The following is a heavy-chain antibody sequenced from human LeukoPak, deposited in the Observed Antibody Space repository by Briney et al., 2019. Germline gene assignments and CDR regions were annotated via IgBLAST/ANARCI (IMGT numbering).Heavy chain of an antibody. J-gene: IGHJ5*02. V-gene: IGHV1-18*01. CDR1: GYTFTSYG. Sequence: GASVKVSCKASGYTFTSYGISWVRQAPGQGLEWMGWISGYNGNTNYAQDVQGRVTMTTDTSTRTAYMELRSLRSDDTAVYYCARVSCGGDCYSNWFDPWGQGTLVTVSS. CDR3: ARVSCGGDCYSNWFDP. D-gene: IGHD2-21*02. CDR2: ISGYNGNT.